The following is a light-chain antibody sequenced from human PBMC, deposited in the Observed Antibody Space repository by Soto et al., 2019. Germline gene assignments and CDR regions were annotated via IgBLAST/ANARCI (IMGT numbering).Light chain of an antibody. V-gene: IGLV1-47*01. Sequence: QSVLTQPPSESGTPGQRVTFSCSGGRSNIGSNYVFWYQQFPGTAPKLLIYRNNQRPSGVPDRFSGSKSGTSASLAISGLRSEDEADYYCTSWDDSLYHVVFGGGTKLTVL. CDR3: TSWDDSLYHVV. J-gene: IGLJ2*01. CDR1: RSNIGSNY. CDR2: RNN.